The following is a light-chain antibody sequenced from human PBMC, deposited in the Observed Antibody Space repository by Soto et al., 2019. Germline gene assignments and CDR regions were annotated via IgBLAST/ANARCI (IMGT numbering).Light chain of an antibody. CDR3: QQYGSSPLIS. CDR1: ENVRTK. Sequence: EIVMTQSPAILSVSPGEGATLSCRASENVRTKVGWYQQKAGQAPRLLIYGASTRATGIPDRFSGSGSGRDFTLTISGLEPEDFAVYYCQQYGSSPLISFGQGTRLEIK. J-gene: IGKJ5*01. V-gene: IGKV3-20*01. CDR2: GAS.